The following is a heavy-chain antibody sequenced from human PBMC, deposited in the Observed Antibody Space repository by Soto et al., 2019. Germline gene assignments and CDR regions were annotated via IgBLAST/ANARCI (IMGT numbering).Heavy chain of an antibody. J-gene: IGHJ4*02. CDR2: ISSSSSTI. D-gene: IGHD3-9*01. CDR1: GFTFSSYS. Sequence: GGSLRLSCAASGFTFSSYSMNWVRQAPGKGLEWVSYISSSSSTIYYADSVKGRFTISRDNAKNSLYLQMNSLRDEDTAVYYCARETTAPNYDILTGYYRPPWDYFDYWGQGTLVTVSS. V-gene: IGHV3-48*02. CDR3: ARETTAPNYDILTGYYRPPWDYFDY.